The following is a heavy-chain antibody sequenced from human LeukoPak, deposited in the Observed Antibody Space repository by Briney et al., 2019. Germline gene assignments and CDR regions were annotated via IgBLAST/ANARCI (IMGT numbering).Heavy chain of an antibody. CDR3: ARVGYSGWNLEY. D-gene: IGHD5-12*01. Sequence: PGGSLRLSCAASGFTFRSYWMSWVRQAPGKGLEGVANINQGGSVKYYADSVKGRFTISRDDAKNSLYVQMNSLRDEDTAGYYCARVGYSGWNLEYWGQGTLVSVSS. CDR2: INQGGSVK. V-gene: IGHV3-7*01. J-gene: IGHJ4*02. CDR1: GFTFRSYW.